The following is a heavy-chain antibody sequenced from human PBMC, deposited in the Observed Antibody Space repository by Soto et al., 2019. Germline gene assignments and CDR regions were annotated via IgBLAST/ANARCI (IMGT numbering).Heavy chain of an antibody. CDR1: GGSISSRAYY. CDR2: IYYSGST. J-gene: IGHJ4*02. CDR3: ARDRGSGWYIDY. V-gene: IGHV4-31*03. D-gene: IGHD6-19*01. Sequence: QLQESGPGLVKPSQTLSLTCTVSGGSISSRAYYWSWLRQLPGKGLEWIGYIYYSGSTYYNPSLKSRISMSVDTSENQFSLRLTSVTAADTAVYYCARDRGSGWYIDYWGQGTLVTVSS.